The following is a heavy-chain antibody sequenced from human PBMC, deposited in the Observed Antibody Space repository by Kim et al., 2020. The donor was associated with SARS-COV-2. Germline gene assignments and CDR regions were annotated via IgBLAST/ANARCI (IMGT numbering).Heavy chain of an antibody. V-gene: IGHV3-23*01. Sequence: RFTISRDNSKNTLYLQMNSLRAEDTAVYYCAKDPHAGAYYYDSSGYYYSYWGQGTLVTVSS. J-gene: IGHJ4*02. D-gene: IGHD3-22*01. CDR3: AKDPHAGAYYYDSSGYYYSY.